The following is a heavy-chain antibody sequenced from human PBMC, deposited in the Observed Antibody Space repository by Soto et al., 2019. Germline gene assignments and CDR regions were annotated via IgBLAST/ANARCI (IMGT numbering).Heavy chain of an antibody. Sequence: QVQLVQSGAEVKKPGSSVKVSCKASGGTFSSYAISWVRQAPGQGLEWMGGIIPIFGTANYAQKFQGRVTITADESTSTAYMELSSLRSEGTAVYYCGREDRGSSGSRGYYYGMEVWGQGTTVTVSS. V-gene: IGHV1-69*12. D-gene: IGHD3-22*01. J-gene: IGHJ6*02. CDR1: GGTFSSYA. CDR3: GREDRGSSGSRGYYYGMEV. CDR2: IIPIFGTA.